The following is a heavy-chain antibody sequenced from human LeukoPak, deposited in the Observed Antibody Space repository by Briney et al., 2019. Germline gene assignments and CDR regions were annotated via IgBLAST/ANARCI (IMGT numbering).Heavy chain of an antibody. Sequence: GGSLRLPCAASGFTFPNAWMSWLRQAPGKGLEWVGHIKSRTDGGTTDYAAPVKGRFTISRDDSENTLYLQMNSLKTEDTAVYYCATPGRIPEAANWFGPWGQGTLVTVSS. J-gene: IGHJ5*02. D-gene: IGHD6-13*01. CDR1: GFTFPNAW. V-gene: IGHV3-15*01. CDR2: IKSRTDGGTT. CDR3: ATPGRIPEAANWFGP.